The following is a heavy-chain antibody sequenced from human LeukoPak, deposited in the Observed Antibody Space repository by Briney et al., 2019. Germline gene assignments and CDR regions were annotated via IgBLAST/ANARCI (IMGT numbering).Heavy chain of an antibody. CDR1: GFTFSSYA. D-gene: IGHD5-18*01. J-gene: IGHJ4*02. CDR2: ISGSGGST. V-gene: IGHV3-23*01. CDR3: AKDAWIQLWLRRRSYFDY. Sequence: PGGSLRLSCAASGFTFSSYAMSWVRQAPGKGLEWVSAISGSGGSTYYADSVKGRFTISRDNSKNTLYLQMNSLRAEDTAVYYCAKDAWIQLWLRRRSYFDYWGQGTPVTVSS.